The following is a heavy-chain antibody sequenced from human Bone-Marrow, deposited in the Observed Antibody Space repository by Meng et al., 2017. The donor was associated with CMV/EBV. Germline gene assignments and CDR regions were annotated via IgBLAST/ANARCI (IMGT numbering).Heavy chain of an antibody. Sequence: GESLKISCAASGFTFSNYAMSWVRQAPGKGLEWVSAIGGSIEDTFYTDSVKGRFTISRDNSKNTLYLQINSLRAEDTALYYCAKDTRQVGGHDFDYWGQGTLVTVSS. CDR3: AKDTRQVGGHDFDY. V-gene: IGHV3-23*01. D-gene: IGHD3-16*01. J-gene: IGHJ4*02. CDR1: GFTFSNYA. CDR2: IGGSIEDT.